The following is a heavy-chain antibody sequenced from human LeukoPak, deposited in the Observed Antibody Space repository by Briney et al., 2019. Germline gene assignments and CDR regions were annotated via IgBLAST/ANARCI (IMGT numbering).Heavy chain of an antibody. Sequence: SETLSLTCTVSGASISSYYWSWIRQPPGKGLEWIGYIYYSGSTICNPSLKSRVSLSVDTSKSQFSLKLSSVTAADTAVYYCARHYSSDPFDYWGQGTLVTVSS. D-gene: IGHD6-19*01. CDR3: ARHYSSDPFDY. V-gene: IGHV4-59*01. CDR2: IYYSGST. CDR1: GASISSYY. J-gene: IGHJ4*02.